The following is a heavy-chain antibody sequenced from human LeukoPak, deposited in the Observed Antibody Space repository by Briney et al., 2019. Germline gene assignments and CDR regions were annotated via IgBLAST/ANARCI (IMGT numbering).Heavy chain of an antibody. D-gene: IGHD3-10*01. CDR1: GFTFSSYG. V-gene: IGHV3-33*01. CDR3: ARDYYGSGSYYTAVPDY. CDR2: IWYDGSNK. Sequence: GRSLRLSWAASGFTFSSYGMHWVRQAPGKGLEWVAVIWYDGSNKYYADSVKGRFTISRDNSKNTLYLQMNRLRAEDTAVYYCARDYYGSGSYYTAVPDYWGQGTLVTVSS. J-gene: IGHJ4*02.